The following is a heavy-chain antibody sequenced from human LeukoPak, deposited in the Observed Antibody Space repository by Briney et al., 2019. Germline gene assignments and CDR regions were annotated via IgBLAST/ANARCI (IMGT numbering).Heavy chain of an antibody. CDR2: TYYSGST. CDR3: ARQQLVRRPTNAFDI. J-gene: IGHJ3*02. CDR1: GGSISSYY. V-gene: IGHV4-59*01. D-gene: IGHD6-13*01. Sequence: SETLSLTCTVSGGSISSYYWSWIRQPPGKGLEWGGYTYYSGSTNYNPSLKSRQTISEDTSKNEIYLKLSCVTGAVSAVDYCARQQLVRRPTNAFDIWGQGRVVTVSS.